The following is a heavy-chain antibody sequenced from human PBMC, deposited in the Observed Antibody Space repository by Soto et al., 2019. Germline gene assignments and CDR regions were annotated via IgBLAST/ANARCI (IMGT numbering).Heavy chain of an antibody. Sequence: SETLSLTCAVYGGSFSGYYWSWIRQPPGKGLEWIGEINHSGSTNYNPSLKSRVTISVDTSKNQFSLKLSSVTAADTAVYYCARTRSSSSARFDPWGQGTLVTVSS. V-gene: IGHV4-34*01. CDR3: ARTRSSSSARFDP. D-gene: IGHD6-13*01. J-gene: IGHJ5*02. CDR1: GGSFSGYY. CDR2: INHSGST.